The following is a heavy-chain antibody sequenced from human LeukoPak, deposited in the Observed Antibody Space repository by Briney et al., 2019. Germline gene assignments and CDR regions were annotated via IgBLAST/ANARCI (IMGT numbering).Heavy chain of an antibody. V-gene: IGHV4-4*08. CDR2: IHANGDT. CDR1: GVSISSNY. D-gene: IGHD4-11*01. CDR3: AGYDHSNYLAY. Sequence: SETLSLTCTVSGVSISSNYWSWFRQPPGKGLEWNGLEWIGYIHANGDTKYNPSLNSRVTISLDSSRSQLSLNLTAADTALYFCAGYDHSNYLAYWGQGILVTVSS. J-gene: IGHJ4*02.